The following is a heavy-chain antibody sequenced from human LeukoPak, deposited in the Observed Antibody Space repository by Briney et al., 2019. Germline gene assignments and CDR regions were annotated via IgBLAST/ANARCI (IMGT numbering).Heavy chain of an antibody. Sequence: GASVKVSCKASGYTLTDYYLHWVRQAPGQGLKWMGWINPNSGATHYAQSSQARVTMTRDTSIASSYMELTGLESDDTAVYYCARGRRILGGPENAGDFFDFWGQGSLVTVSS. D-gene: IGHD3-16*01. CDR3: ARGRRILGGPENAGDFFDF. CDR2: INPNSGAT. J-gene: IGHJ4*01. CDR1: GYTLTDYY. V-gene: IGHV1-2*02.